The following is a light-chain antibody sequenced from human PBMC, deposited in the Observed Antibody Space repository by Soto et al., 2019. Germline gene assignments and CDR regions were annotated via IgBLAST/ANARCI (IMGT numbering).Light chain of an antibody. V-gene: IGLV3-25*02. CDR1: SLPNQY. Sequence: ELTQPPSVSVSPGQTARITCSGDSLPNQYAYWYQQKPGQAPVLVIFKDTGRPSGIPERFSGSSSGTTVTLTISGVQAGDEADYYCQSADSSGTSLLFGGGTQLTVL. CDR2: KDT. CDR3: QSADSSGTSLL. J-gene: IGLJ2*01.